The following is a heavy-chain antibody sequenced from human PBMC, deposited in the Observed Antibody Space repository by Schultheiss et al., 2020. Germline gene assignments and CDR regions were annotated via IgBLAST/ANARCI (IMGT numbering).Heavy chain of an antibody. V-gene: IGHV4-39*02. Sequence: SETLSLTCTVSGGSISSSSYYWGWIRQPPGKGLEWIGSIYYSGSTYYNPSLKSRVTISVDTSKNQFSLKLSSVTAADTAVYYCARDNGYGDDWFDPWGQGTLVTVSS. CDR1: GGSISSSSYY. CDR2: IYYSGST. D-gene: IGHD4-17*01. CDR3: ARDNGYGDDWFDP. J-gene: IGHJ5*02.